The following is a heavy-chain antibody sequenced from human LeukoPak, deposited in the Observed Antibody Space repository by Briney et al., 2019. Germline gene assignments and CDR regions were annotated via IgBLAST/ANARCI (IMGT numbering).Heavy chain of an antibody. CDR3: ASAVSSGWSYFDY. V-gene: IGHV3-33*01. D-gene: IGHD6-19*01. CDR1: GFTFSSYG. J-gene: IGHJ4*02. Sequence: GGSLRLSCAASGFTFSSYGMHWVRQAPGKGLEWVAAIWYDGSNKYYADSVKGRFTISRDNSKNTLYLQMNSLRAEDTAVYYSASAVSSGWSYFDYWGQGTLVTVSS. CDR2: IWYDGSNK.